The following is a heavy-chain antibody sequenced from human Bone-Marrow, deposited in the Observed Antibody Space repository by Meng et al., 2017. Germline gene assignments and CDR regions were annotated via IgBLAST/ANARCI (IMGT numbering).Heavy chain of an antibody. Sequence: QGKLGEAGAEVKKPGASVKVSCKPSGYNFPDYYIHWVRRAPGQGLEWMGRINPNSGGTNYAQKFQGRVTMTRDTSISTAYMELSRLRSDDTAVYYCATRHKWELVSFDYWGQGTLVTVSS. CDR1: GYNFPDYY. CDR3: ATRHKWELVSFDY. CDR2: INPNSGGT. J-gene: IGHJ4*02. D-gene: IGHD1-26*01. V-gene: IGHV1-2*06.